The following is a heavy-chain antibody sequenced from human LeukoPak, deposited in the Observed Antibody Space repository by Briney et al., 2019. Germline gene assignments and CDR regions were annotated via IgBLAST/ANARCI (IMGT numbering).Heavy chain of an antibody. CDR3: AKDNRPYYDSSGYWVFQH. D-gene: IGHD3-22*01. CDR1: GFTFSSYG. V-gene: IGHV3-30*02. J-gene: IGHJ1*01. Sequence: GGSLRLSCAASGFTFSSYGMHWVRQAPGKWLEWVAFIRYDGSNKYYADSVKGRFTISRDNSKNTLYLQMNSLRAEDTAVYYCAKDNRPYYDSSGYWVFQHWGQGTLVTVSS. CDR2: IRYDGSNK.